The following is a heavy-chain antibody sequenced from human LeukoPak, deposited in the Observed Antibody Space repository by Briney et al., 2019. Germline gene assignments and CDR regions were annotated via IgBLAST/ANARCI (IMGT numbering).Heavy chain of an antibody. J-gene: IGHJ6*02. Sequence: ASVKVSCKASGYTFTGYYMHWVRQAPGQGLEWMGWINPNSGGTNYAQKFQGRVTMTRDTSISTAYMELSRLRSDDTAVYYCARPAAGSPYYYYGMDVWGQGTTVTVSS. D-gene: IGHD6-13*01. CDR3: ARPAAGSPYYYYGMDV. V-gene: IGHV1-2*02. CDR1: GYTFTGYY. CDR2: INPNSGGT.